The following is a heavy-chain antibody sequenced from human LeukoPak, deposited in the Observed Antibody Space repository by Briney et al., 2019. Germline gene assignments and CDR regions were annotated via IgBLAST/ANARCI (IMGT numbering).Heavy chain of an antibody. Sequence: GGSLRLSCAASGFTFSDYYMSWIRQAPGKGLEWISFVSISSGTIYYADSVKGRFSISRDNAKSSLDLQMNSLRAEDTAVYYCARAMSTFGGVRNYFDSWGQGTLVTVSS. J-gene: IGHJ4*02. CDR1: GFTFSDYY. D-gene: IGHD3-16*01. CDR2: VSISSGTI. V-gene: IGHV3-11*01. CDR3: ARAMSTFGGVRNYFDS.